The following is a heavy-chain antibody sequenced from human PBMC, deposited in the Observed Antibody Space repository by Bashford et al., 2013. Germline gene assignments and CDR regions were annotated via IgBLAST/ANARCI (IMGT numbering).Heavy chain of an antibody. V-gene: IGHV1-18*04. CDR1: GYTFNNYA. D-gene: IGHD3-16*01. CDR2: ISGYNGDS. Sequence: ASVKVSCKASGYTFNNYAIVWVRQAPGQGLEWMGWISGYNGDSKYAQKFQGRVTVTTDTSTSTVHMEVRSLTSDDTAVYYCARGVDSYATLGDWLDPWGQGTLVTVSS. CDR3: ARGVDSYATLGDWLDP. J-gene: IGHJ5*02.